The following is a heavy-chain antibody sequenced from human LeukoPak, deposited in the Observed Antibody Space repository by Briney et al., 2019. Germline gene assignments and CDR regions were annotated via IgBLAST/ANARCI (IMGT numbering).Heavy chain of an antibody. CDR1: GGSITSDY. V-gene: IGHV4-59*01. Sequence: SETLSLTCTVSGGSITSDYWTWIRQSPGKGLEWIGFISYSGTTNYNPSLTSRVTISRDTSRNQFSLHLSPLTVADTAVYFCARERHGHPFDSWGQGTLVTVSS. D-gene: IGHD6-25*01. CDR2: ISYSGTT. J-gene: IGHJ4*02. CDR3: ARERHGHPFDS.